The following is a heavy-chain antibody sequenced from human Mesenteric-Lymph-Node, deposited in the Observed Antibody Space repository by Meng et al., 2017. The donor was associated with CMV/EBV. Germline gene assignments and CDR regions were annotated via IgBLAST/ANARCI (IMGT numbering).Heavy chain of an antibody. J-gene: IGHJ4*02. Sequence: GESLKISCAASGFTFGYYAMHWVRQASGKGLEWVAVISYDGDKKYYADSVKGRFTISRDTSKNTQYLQMNSLRAEDKAVYYCARDSKGVPDYWGQGTLVTVSS. CDR2: ISYDGDKK. CDR1: GFTFGYYA. CDR3: ARDSKGVPDY. V-gene: IGHV3-30*04. D-gene: IGHD3-10*01.